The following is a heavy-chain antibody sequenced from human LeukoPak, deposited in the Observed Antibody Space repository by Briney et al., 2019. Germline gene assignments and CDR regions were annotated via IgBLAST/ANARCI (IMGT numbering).Heavy chain of an antibody. J-gene: IGHJ3*02. V-gene: IGHV4-61*01. D-gene: IGHD2-8*01. CDR2: IYYSGST. CDR3: TRSTNLEAFDI. Sequence: SETLSLTCTVSGGSVSSGSYYWSWIRQPPGKGLEWIGYIYYSGSTNYNPSLKSRVTISVDTSKNQCSLKLSSVTTADTAVYYCTRSTNLEAFDIWGQGTMVTVSS. CDR1: GGSVSSGSYY.